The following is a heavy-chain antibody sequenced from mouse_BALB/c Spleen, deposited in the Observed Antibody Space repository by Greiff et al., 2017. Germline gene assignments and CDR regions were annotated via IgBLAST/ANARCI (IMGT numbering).Heavy chain of an antibody. V-gene: IGHV7-3*02. CDR3: ARVGYDYDVFAY. D-gene: IGHD2-4*01. CDR1: GFTFTDYY. Sequence: EVKLMESGGGLVQPGGSLRLSCATSGFTFTDYYMSWVRQPPGKALEWLGFIRNKANGYTTEYSASVKGRFTISRDNSQSILYLQMNTLRAEDSATYYCARVGYDYDVFAYWGQGTLVTVSA. CDR2: IRNKANGYTT. J-gene: IGHJ3*01.